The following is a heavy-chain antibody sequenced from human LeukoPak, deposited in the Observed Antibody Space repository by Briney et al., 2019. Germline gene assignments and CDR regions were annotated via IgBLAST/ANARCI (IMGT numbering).Heavy chain of an antibody. Sequence: QPGGSLRLACVASGFTFKSYVMNWVRQAPGKGLEWLATIYGSGVSIPYADSVKGRFTISRDNSNNTLYLQMNSLRAEDTAMYYCAKDLGWELPAEAYWGQGILVTVSS. CDR2: IYGSGVSI. CDR3: AKDLGWELPAEAY. D-gene: IGHD1-26*01. V-gene: IGHV3-23*01. CDR1: GFTFKSYV. J-gene: IGHJ4*02.